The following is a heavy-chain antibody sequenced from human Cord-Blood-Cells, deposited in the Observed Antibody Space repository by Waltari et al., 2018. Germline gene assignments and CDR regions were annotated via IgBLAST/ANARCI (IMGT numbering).Heavy chain of an antibody. J-gene: IGHJ4*02. CDR3: ARVGSGSYESRSGFDY. CDR2: IYHSGST. CDR1: GYSISSGYY. Sequence: QVQLQESGPGLVKPSETLSLTCAVSGYSISSGYYWGWIRQPPGKGLEWIGSIYHSGSTYHNPSRKSRVTISVDTSKNQFSLKLSSVTAADTAVYYCARVGSGSYESRSGFDYWGQGTLVTVSS. D-gene: IGHD1-26*01. V-gene: IGHV4-38-2*01.